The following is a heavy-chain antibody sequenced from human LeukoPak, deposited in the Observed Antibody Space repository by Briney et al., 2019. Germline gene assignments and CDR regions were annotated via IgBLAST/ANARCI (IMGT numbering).Heavy chain of an antibody. V-gene: IGHV3-33*01. CDR2: IWYDGSNK. CDR1: GFTFSSYG. J-gene: IGHJ6*02. D-gene: IGHD5-12*01. Sequence: GGSLRLSCAASGFTFSSYGMHWVRQAPGKGLEWVAGIWYDGSNKYYADSVKGRFTISRDNSKNTLYLQMNSLRAEDTAVYYCARAGGTYSGYGDGMDVWGQGTTVTVSS. CDR3: ARAGGTYSGYGDGMDV.